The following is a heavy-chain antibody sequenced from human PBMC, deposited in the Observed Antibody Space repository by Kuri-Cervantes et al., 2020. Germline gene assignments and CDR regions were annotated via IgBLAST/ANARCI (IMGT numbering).Heavy chain of an antibody. CDR2: IYYSGST. J-gene: IGHJ4*02. CDR3: ASSYDILTGPFDY. D-gene: IGHD3-9*01. Sequence: SETLSLTCTVSGGSISSGDYYWSWIRQPPGKGLEWIGYIYYSGSTYYNPSLKSRVTISVDTSKNQFSLKLSSVTAADTAVYYCASSYDILTGPFDYRGQGTLVTVSS. CDR1: GGSISSGDYY. V-gene: IGHV4-30-4*01.